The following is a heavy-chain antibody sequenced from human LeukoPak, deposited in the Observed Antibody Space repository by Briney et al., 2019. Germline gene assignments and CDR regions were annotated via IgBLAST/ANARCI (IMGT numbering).Heavy chain of an antibody. Sequence: ASETLSLTCTVSGGSISSYYWSWIRQPPGKGLEWIGYIYYSGSTNYNPSLKSRVTISVDTSKNQFSLKLSSVTAADTAVYYCARDSGSYVIRNWGQGTLVTVSS. CDR2: IYYSGST. CDR3: ARDSGSYVIRN. CDR1: GGSISSYY. D-gene: IGHD1-26*01. J-gene: IGHJ4*02. V-gene: IGHV4-59*12.